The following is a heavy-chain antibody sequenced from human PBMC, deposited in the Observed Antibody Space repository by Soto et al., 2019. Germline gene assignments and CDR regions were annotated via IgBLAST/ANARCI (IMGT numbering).Heavy chain of an antibody. CDR1: GGTFSSYA. Sequence: QVQLVQSGAEVKKPGSSVKVSCKASGGTFSSYAIIWVRQAPGQGLEWMGGIIPIFGTANYAQKFQGRVTITADDSTSTSYMELSSLMSEDTSVYYCARSIAAASPWDYWGQGTLVTVYS. D-gene: IGHD6-13*01. J-gene: IGHJ4*02. CDR2: IIPIFGTA. CDR3: ARSIAAASPWDY. V-gene: IGHV1-69*01.